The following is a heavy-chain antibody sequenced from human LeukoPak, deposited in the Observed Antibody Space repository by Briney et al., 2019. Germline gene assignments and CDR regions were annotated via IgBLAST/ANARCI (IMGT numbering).Heavy chain of an antibody. V-gene: IGHV4-38-2*02. CDR3: ARDSDGAYDLVDY. CDR1: GYSITSGYY. CDR2: VYHSGST. Sequence: SETLSLTCAVSGYSITSGYYWGRIRQPPGKGLEWIGSVYHSGSTYYNPSLKSRVTMSADTSKNQFSLKLNSVTAADTAVYYCARDSDGAYDLVDYWGQGTLVTVSS. D-gene: IGHD4-17*01. J-gene: IGHJ4*02.